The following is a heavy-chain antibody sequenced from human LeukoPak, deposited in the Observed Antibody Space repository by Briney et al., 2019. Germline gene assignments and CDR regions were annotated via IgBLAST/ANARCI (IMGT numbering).Heavy chain of an antibody. D-gene: IGHD6-13*01. CDR2: ISSSSSPI. V-gene: IGHV3-48*02. J-gene: IGHJ4*02. Sequence: GGSLRLSCAASGFTFSSYSMNWVRQAPGKGLEWVSYISSSSSPIKYADSVKGRFTISRDNTKNSLYLQMSSLRDKDTAVYFCARSPADGTSVFNYWGRGTLVAVSS. CDR3: ARSPADGTSVFNY. CDR1: GFTFSSYS.